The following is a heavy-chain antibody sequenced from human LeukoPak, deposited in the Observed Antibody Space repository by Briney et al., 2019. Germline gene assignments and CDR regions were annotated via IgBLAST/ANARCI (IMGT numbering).Heavy chain of an antibody. Sequence: GGSLRLSCAASGFTFSIYSMNWVRQAPGKGLEWVSSISTSSSYIYYADSVKGRFTISRDNARNSLYLQMNSLRAEDTAVYYCARRGSSSSSNFDYWGQGSLVTVSS. V-gene: IGHV3-21*01. CDR1: GFTFSIYS. CDR2: ISTSSSYI. CDR3: ARRGSSSSSNFDY. D-gene: IGHD6-13*01. J-gene: IGHJ4*02.